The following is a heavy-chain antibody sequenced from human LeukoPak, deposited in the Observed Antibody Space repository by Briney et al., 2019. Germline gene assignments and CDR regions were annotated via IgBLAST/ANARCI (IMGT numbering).Heavy chain of an antibody. J-gene: IGHJ4*02. V-gene: IGHV4-59*01. CDR2: IYYSGST. CDR1: GGSISSYY. D-gene: IGHD4-23*01. CDR3: GKEEQRVITPGLDY. Sequence: SETLSLTCTVSGGSISSYYWSWIRQPPGKGLEWIGYIYYSGSTNYNPSLKSRVTISVDTSKNQFSLKLSSVTAADTAVYYCGKEEQRVITPGLDYWGQGTLVTVSS.